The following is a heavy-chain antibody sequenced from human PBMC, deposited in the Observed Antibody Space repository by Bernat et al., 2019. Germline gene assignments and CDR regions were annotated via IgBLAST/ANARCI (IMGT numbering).Heavy chain of an antibody. D-gene: IGHD2-15*01. CDR2: IKSIGDGGAT. J-gene: IGHJ4*02. CDR3: VTDAAREAAFHWISEH. CDR1: GLTFRNAW. Sequence: EVQLVESGGGLVKPGGSLRLSCAASGLTFRNAWMNWVRQAPGKGLEWVGRIKSIGDGGATDYAAPIKGRFTISRDDSKDTLYLQMNSLKTEDTAVYYCVTDAAREAAFHWISEHWGQGNLVTVSS. V-gene: IGHV3-15*01.